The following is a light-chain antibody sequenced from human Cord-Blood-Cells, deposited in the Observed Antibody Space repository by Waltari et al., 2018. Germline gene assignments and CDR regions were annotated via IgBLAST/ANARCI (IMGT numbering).Light chain of an antibody. J-gene: IGLJ1*01. V-gene: IGLV3-19*01. CDR1: SLRSYY. CDR3: NSRDSSGNHYV. CDR2: GKN. Sequence: SSELTQDPAVSVALGQTVRITCQGDSLRSYYASWYQQKPGQAPVRVNCGKNNRPSWSPDRFSCSSSGNTASLTITGAQAEDEADYYCNSRDSSGNHYVFGTGTKVTVL.